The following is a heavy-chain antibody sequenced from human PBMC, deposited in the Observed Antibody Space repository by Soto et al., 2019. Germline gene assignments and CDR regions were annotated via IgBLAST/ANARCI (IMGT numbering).Heavy chain of an antibody. J-gene: IGHJ6*02. Sequence: PSETLSLTCTISGGSIGSYYWSWIRQPPGKGLEWIGYIYYSGSTNYNPSLKSRVTISVDTSKNQFSLKLSSVTAADTAVYYCARAPSPPYYYGMDVGGQGTTVTVSS. CDR2: IYYSGST. D-gene: IGHD6-6*01. V-gene: IGHV4-59*01. CDR3: ARAPSPPYYYGMDV. CDR1: GGSIGSYY.